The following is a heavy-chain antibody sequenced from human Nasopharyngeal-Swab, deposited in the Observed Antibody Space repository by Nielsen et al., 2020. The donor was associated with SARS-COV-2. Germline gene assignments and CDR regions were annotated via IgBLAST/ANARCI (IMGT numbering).Heavy chain of an antibody. V-gene: IGHV1-2*02. D-gene: IGHD3-10*01. J-gene: IGHJ4*02. CDR3: ARDRTYYYGSGSHDY. Sequence: ASVKVSCKASGYTFTGYYMHWVRQAPGQGLEWMGWINPNSGGTNYAQKFQGRVTMTRDTSISIAYMELSRLRSDDTAVYYCARDRTYYYGSGSHDYWGQGTLVTVSS. CDR2: INPNSGGT. CDR1: GYTFTGYY.